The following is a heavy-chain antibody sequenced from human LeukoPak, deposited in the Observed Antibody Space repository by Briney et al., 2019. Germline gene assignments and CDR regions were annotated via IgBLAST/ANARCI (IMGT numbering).Heavy chain of an antibody. J-gene: IGHJ4*02. D-gene: IGHD5-24*01. CDR2: ISGSGNT. CDR3: AREGVMATIDY. CDR1: GGSISTWY. Sequence: SETLSLTCTVSGGSISTWYWSWIRQPPGKGLEWIGYISGSGNTNYNPSLKSRVTISVDTSKNQFSLKLSSVTAADTAVYYCAREGVMATIDYWGQGTLVTVSS. V-gene: IGHV4-59*01.